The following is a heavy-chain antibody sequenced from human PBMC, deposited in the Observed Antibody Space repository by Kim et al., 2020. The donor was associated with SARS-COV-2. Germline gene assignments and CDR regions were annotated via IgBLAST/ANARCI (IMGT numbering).Heavy chain of an antibody. CDR3: XREDTAMVFDY. D-gene: IGHD5-18*01. CDR2: ISYDGSNK. CDR1: GFTFSSYA. Sequence: GGSLRLSCAASGFTFSSYAMHWVRQAPGKGLEWVAVISYDGSNKYYADSVKGRFNISRDNSXNTLYLQMNSLRAEDTAXXYCXREDTAMVFDYWGPGTLVXVSS. V-gene: IGHV3-30-3*01. J-gene: IGHJ4*02.